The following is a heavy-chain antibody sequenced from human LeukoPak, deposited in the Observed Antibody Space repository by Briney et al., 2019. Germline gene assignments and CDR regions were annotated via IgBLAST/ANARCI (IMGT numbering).Heavy chain of an antibody. CDR2: INHSGTT. J-gene: IGHJ6*03. CDR1: GGSFNAYY. V-gene: IGHV4-34*01. Sequence: PSETLSLTCAVYGGSFNAYYWSWIRQSPGQGLEWIGEINHSGTTTYNPSLKSRVTMSVDTSKDQFSLNLSSVTAADTAVYYCARQTYYDSSGDYSYYYYLDVWAKRTTVTVSS. D-gene: IGHD3-22*01. CDR3: ARQTYYDSSGDYSYYYYLDV.